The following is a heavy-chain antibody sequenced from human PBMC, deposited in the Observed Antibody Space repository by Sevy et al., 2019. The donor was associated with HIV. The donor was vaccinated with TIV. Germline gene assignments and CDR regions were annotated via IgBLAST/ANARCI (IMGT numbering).Heavy chain of an antibody. CDR2: ISPHNGET. V-gene: IGHV1-18*01. Sequence: ASVKVSCKVSGYTFNTYRIHWVRQAPGQGLEWMGWISPHNGETNYPQRLQGRVTMLTDTSSSTAYMELKSLRSDDTAVYYCARAYCSGGRCYSLASWGQGTLVTVSS. D-gene: IGHD2-15*01. CDR1: GYTFNTYR. J-gene: IGHJ5*02. CDR3: ARAYCSGGRCYSLAS.